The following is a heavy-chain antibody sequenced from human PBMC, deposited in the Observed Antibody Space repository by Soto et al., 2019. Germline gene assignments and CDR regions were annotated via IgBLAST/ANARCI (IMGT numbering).Heavy chain of an antibody. CDR3: ARGDCYDSSGYYTDFQH. D-gene: IGHD3-22*01. V-gene: IGHV3-48*03. J-gene: IGHJ1*01. CDR1: GFTFSSYE. Sequence: GGSLRLSCAASGFTFSSYEMNWVRQAPGKGLEWVSYISSSGSTIYYADSVKGRFTISRDNAKNSLYLQMNSLRAEDTAVYYCARGDCYDSSGYYTDFQHWGQGTLVTVSS. CDR2: ISSSGSTI.